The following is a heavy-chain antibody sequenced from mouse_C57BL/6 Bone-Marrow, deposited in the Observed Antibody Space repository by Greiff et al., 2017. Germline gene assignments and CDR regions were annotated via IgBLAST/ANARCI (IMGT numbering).Heavy chain of an antibody. D-gene: IGHD2-1*01. CDR2: IYPRSGNT. CDR3: ASSIDYGTAWFAY. J-gene: IGHJ3*01. Sequence: QVQLKESGAELARPGASVKLSCKASGYTFTSYGISWVKQRTGQGLEWIGEIYPRSGNTYYNEKFKGKATLTADKSSSTAYMELRSLTSEDSAVYFWASSIDYGTAWFAYWGQGTLVTVSA. CDR1: GYTFTSYG. V-gene: IGHV1-81*01.